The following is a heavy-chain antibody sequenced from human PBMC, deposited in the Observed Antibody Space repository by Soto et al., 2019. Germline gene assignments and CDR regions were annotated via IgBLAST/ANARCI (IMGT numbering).Heavy chain of an antibody. D-gene: IGHD2-21*02. CDR1: GYTFTSYD. CDR2: MNPNSGNT. Sequence: QVQLVQSGAEVKKPGASVKVSCKASGYTFTSYDINWVRQATGQGLEWMGWMNPNSGNTGYAQKFQGRVTMTRNTSISTAYMELSSLRSEDTAVYYCACLTARISKYYYDYYMDVWGKGTTVTVSS. V-gene: IGHV1-8*01. J-gene: IGHJ6*03. CDR3: ACLTARISKYYYDYYMDV.